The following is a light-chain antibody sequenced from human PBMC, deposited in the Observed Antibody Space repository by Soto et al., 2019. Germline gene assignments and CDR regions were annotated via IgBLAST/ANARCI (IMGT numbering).Light chain of an antibody. CDR1: SNYNL. V-gene: IGLV2-23*02. J-gene: IGLJ1*01. CDR3: CSYPGSSILYV. Sequence: QSALTQPASVSGSPGQSITISCTGTSNYNLVSWYQQHPGKAPKLVIYEVSERPSGVSNRVSGSKSGNTASLTISGLQAEDEAEYYCCSYPGSSILYVFGTGTKVTVL. CDR2: EVS.